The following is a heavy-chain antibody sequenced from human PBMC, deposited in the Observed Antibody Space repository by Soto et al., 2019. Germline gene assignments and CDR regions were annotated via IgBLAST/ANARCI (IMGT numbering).Heavy chain of an antibody. CDR1: GFRFSDYP. CDR3: VRGTPTPGLDI. D-gene: IGHD1-1*01. V-gene: IGHV3-7*03. CDR2: IIRRGTST. Sequence: HPGGSLRLSCVGSGFRFSDYPLNWVRQAPGQGLEWVANIIRRGTSTNYVDSVRGRFSTSRDNTRNSFYLNMDSLRVGDTATYYCVRGTPTPGLDIWGRGTTVTVSS. J-gene: IGHJ6*02.